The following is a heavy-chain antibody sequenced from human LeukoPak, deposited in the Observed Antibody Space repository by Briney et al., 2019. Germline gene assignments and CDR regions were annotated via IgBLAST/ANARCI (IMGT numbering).Heavy chain of an antibody. J-gene: IGHJ6*02. CDR3: ARNQKKYSSGWWSFYYYYYYGMDV. Sequence: GSSVKVSCKASGGTFSSYAISWVRQALGQGLEWMGGIIPIFGTANYAQKFQGRVTITADESTSTAYMELSSLRSEDTAVYYCARNQKKYSSGWWSFYYYYYYGMDVWGQGTTVTVSS. CDR2: IIPIFGTA. CDR1: GGTFSSYA. V-gene: IGHV1-69*01. D-gene: IGHD6-19*01.